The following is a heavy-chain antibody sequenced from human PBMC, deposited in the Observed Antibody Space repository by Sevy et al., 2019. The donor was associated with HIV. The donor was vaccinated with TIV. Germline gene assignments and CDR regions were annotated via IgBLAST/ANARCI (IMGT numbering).Heavy chain of an antibody. CDR2: ISGLSNYI. D-gene: IGHD1-7*01. J-gene: IGHJ4*02. CDR1: GFTFSSYS. V-gene: IGHV3-21*01. Sequence: GGSLRLSCAASGFTFSSYSFHWVRQAPGKGLEWVSSISGLSNYIYYSDSMKGRFTISRDNAKNSLYLHMSSLRAEDTAVYYCARDRRNYGGQYFDYWGQGTLVTVSS. CDR3: ARDRRNYGGQYFDY.